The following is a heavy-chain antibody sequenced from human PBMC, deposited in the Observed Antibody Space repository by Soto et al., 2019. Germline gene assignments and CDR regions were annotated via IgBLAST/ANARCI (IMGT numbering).Heavy chain of an antibody. CDR3: ARSVEGHFDY. J-gene: IGHJ4*02. CDR1: GFRFNIYS. V-gene: IGHV3-48*02. D-gene: IGHD6-19*01. Sequence: EVQLVESGGGLVQPGGSLRLTCVASGFRFNIYSMNWISQAPGKGLEWSSYITSDTNTIKYADSVKGRFTISRDNVKNLVYLQMNSLRDEDTAVYFCARSVEGHFDYWGQGAVVTVSS. CDR2: ITSDTNTI.